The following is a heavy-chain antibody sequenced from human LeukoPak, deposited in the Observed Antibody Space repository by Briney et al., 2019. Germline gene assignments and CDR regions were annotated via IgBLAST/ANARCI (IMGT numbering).Heavy chain of an antibody. V-gene: IGHV4-59*01. CDR2: IYYSGST. CDR1: GGSISSYY. Sequence: SETLSLTCTVSGGSISSYYWSWIRQPPGKGLEWIGYIYYSGSTNYNPSLKSRVTISVDTSKNQFSLKLSSVTAADTAVYYCARGDGYGLNYWGQGTLVTVSS. J-gene: IGHJ4*02. D-gene: IGHD5-24*01. CDR3: ARGDGYGLNY.